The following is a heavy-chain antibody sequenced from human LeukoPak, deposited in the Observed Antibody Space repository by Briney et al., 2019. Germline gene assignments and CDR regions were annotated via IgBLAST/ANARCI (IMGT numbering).Heavy chain of an antibody. Sequence: SQTLSLTCAISGDSVSSNSAAWTGIRQSPSRGLEWLGRTYYRSTWYNDYVVSVQSRLTINPDTSKNQFSLQLNSVTPEDTAVYYCARYSSSPRVFDYWGQGTLVTVSS. CDR3: ARYSSSPRVFDY. D-gene: IGHD6-13*01. CDR1: GDSVSSNSAA. CDR2: TYYRSTWYN. J-gene: IGHJ4*02. V-gene: IGHV6-1*01.